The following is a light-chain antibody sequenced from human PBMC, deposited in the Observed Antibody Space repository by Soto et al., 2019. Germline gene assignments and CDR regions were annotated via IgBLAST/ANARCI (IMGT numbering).Light chain of an antibody. J-gene: IGKJ5*01. CDR3: QQYGTSPRT. V-gene: IGKV3-20*01. CDR2: GAS. CDR1: QSVGDR. Sequence: EVVMTQSPATLSVSPGERSTLSCRASQSVGDRLTWYQQKPGRALRLLIDGASTRATGIPDRFSGSGSGTDFTLTISRLEPEDVAVYICQQYGTSPRTFGQGTRLEIK.